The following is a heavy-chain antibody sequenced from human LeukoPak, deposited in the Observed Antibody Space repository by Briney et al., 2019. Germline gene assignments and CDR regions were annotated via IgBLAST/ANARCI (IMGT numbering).Heavy chain of an antibody. CDR3: AAGGWFGELLFDY. CDR2: IIPIFGTA. Sequence: ASVKVSCKSSGGTFSSYAISWVRQAPGQGLEWMGRIIPIFGTANYAQKFQGRVTITTDESTSTAYMELSSLRSEDTAVYYCAAGGWFGELLFDYWGQGTLVTVSS. J-gene: IGHJ4*02. V-gene: IGHV1-69*05. D-gene: IGHD3-10*01. CDR1: GGTFSSYA.